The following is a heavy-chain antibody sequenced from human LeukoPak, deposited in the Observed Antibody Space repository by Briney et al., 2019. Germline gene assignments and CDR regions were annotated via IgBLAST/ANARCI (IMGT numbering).Heavy chain of an antibody. D-gene: IGHD4-17*01. CDR3: ARLKGYGDYVFD. CDR1: GYNFISYW. CDR2: IFPADSDT. Sequence: NLGESLKIPCKGSGYNFISYWIALVRQMPGKVLEWMGIIFPADSDTKYSPSFQGQVTISDDKSISTAYLQWSSLKASDTAMYYCARLKGYGDYVFDWGQGTMVTVSS. J-gene: IGHJ4*02. V-gene: IGHV5-51*01.